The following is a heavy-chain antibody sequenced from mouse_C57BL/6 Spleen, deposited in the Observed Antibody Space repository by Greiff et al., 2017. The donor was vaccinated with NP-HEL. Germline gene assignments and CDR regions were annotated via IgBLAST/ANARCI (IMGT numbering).Heavy chain of an antibody. Sequence: QVHVKQSGAELVRPGASVKLSCKASGYTFTDYYINWVKQRPGQGLEWIARIYPGSGNTYYNEKFKGKATLTAEKSSSTAYMQLSSLTSEDAAVYFCARSYGSSPYWYFDVWGTGTTVTVSS. D-gene: IGHD1-1*01. V-gene: IGHV1-76*01. CDR1: GYTFTDYY. CDR2: IYPGSGNT. CDR3: ARSYGSSPYWYFDV. J-gene: IGHJ1*03.